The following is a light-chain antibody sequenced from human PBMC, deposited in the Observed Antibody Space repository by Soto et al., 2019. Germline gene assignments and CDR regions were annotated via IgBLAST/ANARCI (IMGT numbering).Light chain of an antibody. J-gene: IGKJ5*01. Sequence: EIVLTQSPASLSVSPGERATLSCRASQSVNNLLAWYQQKPGRPPRLLIYGASTRATGLPARFSGSGSGTEFTLSISSLQSEDFAVYYCQQYTKWPITFGLRTRLE. CDR3: QQYTKWPIT. CDR1: QSVNNL. CDR2: GAS. V-gene: IGKV3D-15*01.